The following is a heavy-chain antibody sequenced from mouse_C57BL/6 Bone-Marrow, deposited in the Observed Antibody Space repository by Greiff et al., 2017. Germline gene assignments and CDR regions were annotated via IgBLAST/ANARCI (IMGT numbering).Heavy chain of an antibody. J-gene: IGHJ4*01. D-gene: IGHD2-5*01. V-gene: IGHV1-55*01. CDR3: ARKSNYPYAMDY. CDR1: GYTFTSYW. CDR2: IYPGSGST. Sequence: QVQLQQPGAELVKPGASVKMSCKASGYTFTSYWITWVKQRPGQGLEWIGDIYPGSGSTNYNEKFKSQAPLNVDPSSSTAYMQLSRLTSEESAVYCGARKSNYPYAMDYWGQGTSVTVSS.